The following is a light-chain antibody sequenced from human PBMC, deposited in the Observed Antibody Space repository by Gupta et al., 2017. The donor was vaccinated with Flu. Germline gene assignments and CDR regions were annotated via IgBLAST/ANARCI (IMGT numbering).Light chain of an antibody. Sequence: SYELTQPPSVSVSPGQTARITCSGDALPKKYAYRYQQKSGQAPVLVIYEDSKRPSGIPARFSGSSSGTMASLNISEAQVEDEDDYYCFSTDNSGNHRLFGGGTKLTVL. V-gene: IGLV3-10*03. CDR3: FSTDNSGNHRL. CDR1: ALPKKY. J-gene: IGLJ3*02. CDR2: EDS.